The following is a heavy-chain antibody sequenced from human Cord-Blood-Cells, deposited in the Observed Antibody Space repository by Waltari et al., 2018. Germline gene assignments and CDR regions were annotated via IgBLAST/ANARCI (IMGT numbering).Heavy chain of an antibody. CDR1: GYTVTGSN. CDR2: INPNSSGT. V-gene: IGHV1-2*04. J-gene: IGHJ6*02. Sequence: QVQLMRSGAEVQKPGVSVKVFCMSPGYTVTGSNMPWVRHAPGQGLEWIGWINPNSSGTNYAQKVQGWVTMTRDTSISTAYMELSRLRSDDTAVYYCATSSSAYYYYGMDVWGQGTTVTVSS. CDR3: ATSSSAYYYYGMDV. D-gene: IGHD6-6*01.